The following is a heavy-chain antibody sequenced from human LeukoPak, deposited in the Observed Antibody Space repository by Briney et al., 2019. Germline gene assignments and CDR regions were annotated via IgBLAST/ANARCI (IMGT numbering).Heavy chain of an antibody. CDR2: IYSGGST. Sequence: PGGSLRLSCAASGFTVSSNYMSWVRQAPGKGLKWVSVIYSGGSTYYADSVKGRFTISRDNSKNTLYLQMNSLRAEDTAVYYCASGLTGYYFDYWGQETLVTVSS. D-gene: IGHD7-27*01. CDR3: ASGLTGYYFDY. J-gene: IGHJ4*02. V-gene: IGHV3-66*01. CDR1: GFTVSSNY.